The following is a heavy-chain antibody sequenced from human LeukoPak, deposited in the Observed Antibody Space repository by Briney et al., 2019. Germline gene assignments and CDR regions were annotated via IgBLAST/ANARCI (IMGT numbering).Heavy chain of an antibody. CDR3: ARPRGIAAAGRRDYFDY. CDR2: IYYSGST. CDR1: GFTVSDNY. V-gene: IGHV4-39*01. Sequence: GSLRLSCAASGFTVSDNYMSWIRQPPGKGLEWIGSIYYSGSTYYNPSLKSRVTISVDTSKNQFSLKLSSVTAADTAVYYCARPRGIAAAGRRDYFDYWGQGTLVTVSS. D-gene: IGHD6-13*01. J-gene: IGHJ4*02.